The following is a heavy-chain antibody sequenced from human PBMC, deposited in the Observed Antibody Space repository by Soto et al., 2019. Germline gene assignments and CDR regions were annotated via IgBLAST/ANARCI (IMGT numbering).Heavy chain of an antibody. D-gene: IGHD5-12*01. Sequence: PSETLSLTCTVSGGSISSGDYYWSWIRQPPGKGLEWIGYIYYSGSTYYNPSLKSRVTISVDTSKNQFSLKLSSVTAADTAVYYCARAWLQLSYYGMDVWGQGTTVTVSS. CDR1: GGSISSGDYY. CDR2: IYYSGST. CDR3: ARAWLQLSYYGMDV. V-gene: IGHV4-30-4*01. J-gene: IGHJ6*02.